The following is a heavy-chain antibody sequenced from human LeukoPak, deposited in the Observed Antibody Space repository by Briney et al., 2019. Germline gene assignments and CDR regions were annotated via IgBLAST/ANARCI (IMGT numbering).Heavy chain of an antibody. J-gene: IGHJ3*02. Sequence: ASVKVSCKASGYTFTSYYMHWVRQAPGQGLEWMGIINPSGGSTSYAQKFQGRVTMTRDTSTSTVYMELSSLRSEDTAVYYCARCQRKRGWLASTSCYPDDAFDIWGQGTMVTVSS. D-gene: IGHD2-2*01. V-gene: IGHV1-46*01. CDR1: GYTFTSYY. CDR2: INPSGGST. CDR3: ARCQRKRGWLASTSCYPDDAFDI.